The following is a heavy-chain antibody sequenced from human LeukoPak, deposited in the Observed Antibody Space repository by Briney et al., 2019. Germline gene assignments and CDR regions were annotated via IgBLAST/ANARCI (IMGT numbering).Heavy chain of an antibody. V-gene: IGHV3-11*01. Sequence: GGSLRLSCAASGFTFSDYYMAWTRQAPGKGLEWISYITSNSYSMYYADSVEGRFTISRDNAEGSVFLQMDGLRVEDTAIYYCATEVDRSFDHWGQGVLVTVSS. J-gene: IGHJ4*02. CDR2: ITSNSYSM. CDR1: GFTFSDYY. CDR3: ATEVDRSFDH. D-gene: IGHD2-15*01.